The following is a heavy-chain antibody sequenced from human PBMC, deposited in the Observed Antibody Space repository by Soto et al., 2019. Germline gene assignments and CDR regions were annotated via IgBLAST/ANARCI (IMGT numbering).Heavy chain of an antibody. V-gene: IGHV1-69*12. D-gene: IGHD3-22*01. J-gene: IGHJ4*02. Sequence: QVQLVQSGAEVRKPGSSVKVSCKASGGTLNIYAISWVRQARGQGLGWMGGINPIFATPNTAQKFLDRVTLTADESTNTAFMELRSLRPDDTAVYYCAGSNHYETSGYLRHWGQGTLVSVSS. CDR2: INPIFATP. CDR3: AGSNHYETSGYLRH. CDR1: GGTLNIYA.